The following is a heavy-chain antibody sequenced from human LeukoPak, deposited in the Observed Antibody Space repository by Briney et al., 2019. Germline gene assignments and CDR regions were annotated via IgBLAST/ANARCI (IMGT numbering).Heavy chain of an antibody. CDR3: ARLGLGIVKGFDP. V-gene: IGHV4-59*08. CDR2: LHHSGST. Sequence: SETLSLTCTVFGGSISGYYWNWIRQVPGKGLEWIGFLHHSGSTDYNPSLKSRVTISVDTSKNQFSLKLSSVTAADTAVYYCARLGLGIVKGFDPWGQGTLVTVSS. D-gene: IGHD3-22*01. J-gene: IGHJ5*02. CDR1: GGSISGYY.